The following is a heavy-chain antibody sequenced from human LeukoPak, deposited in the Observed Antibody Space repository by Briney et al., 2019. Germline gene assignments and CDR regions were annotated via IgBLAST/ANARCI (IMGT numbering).Heavy chain of an antibody. J-gene: IGHJ4*01. Sequence: RGSLRDSCAASGFTFSGYSMNWVRQAPGKGVEWVSSISRSSSYIYYAYSVKGRFTISTNHAKNSPYLQMNSLTAEDTAVYYCARDRDYDILTGASFFDCCQQGTLVTVSS. CDR1: GFTFSGYS. V-gene: IGHV3-21*01. CDR2: ISRSSSYI. D-gene: IGHD3-9*01. CDR3: ARDRDYDILTGASFFDC.